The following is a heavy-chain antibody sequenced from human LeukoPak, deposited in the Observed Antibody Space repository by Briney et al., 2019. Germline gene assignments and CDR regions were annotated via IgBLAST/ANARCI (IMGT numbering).Heavy chain of an antibody. CDR2: INSYSGAT. D-gene: IGHD3-10*01. V-gene: IGHV1-2*02. Sequence: ASVKVSCKTSGYTFTANYIHWVRQAPGQGLEWVGWINSYSGATKYAQKSQGRVTMTRDTSIRTTYMELDRLTLDDTAVYYCARGSGTSWFHYWGQGTLVTVSS. J-gene: IGHJ4*02. CDR1: GYTFTANY. CDR3: ARGSGTSWFHY.